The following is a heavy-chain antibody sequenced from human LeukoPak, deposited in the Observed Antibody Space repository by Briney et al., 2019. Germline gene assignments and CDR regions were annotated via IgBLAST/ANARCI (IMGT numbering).Heavy chain of an antibody. J-gene: IGHJ6*03. V-gene: IGHV1-2*02. CDR1: GYTFTGYY. CDR3: ARSDIVVVPASYEYYYYYMDV. Sequence: ASVKVSCKASGYTFTGYYMHWVRQAPGQGLEWMGWINPNSGGTNYAQKFQGRVTMTRDTSISTAYMELSRLRSDDTAVYYCARSDIVVVPASYEYYYYYMDVWGKGTTVTISS. CDR2: INPNSGGT. D-gene: IGHD2-2*01.